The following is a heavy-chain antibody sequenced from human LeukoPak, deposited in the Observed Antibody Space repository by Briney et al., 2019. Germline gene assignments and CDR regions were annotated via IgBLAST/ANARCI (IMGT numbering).Heavy chain of an antibody. J-gene: IGHJ4*02. CDR2: MNPNSGNT. CDR1: GYTFTSYD. Sequence: ASVKVSCKASGYTFTSYDINWVRQATGQGLEWMGWMNPNSGNTGYAQKFQGRVTMTRDTSTSTVYMELSSLRSEDTAVYYCATVIQLAPLDPYYFDYWGQGTLVTVSS. V-gene: IGHV1-8*01. D-gene: IGHD5-18*01. CDR3: ATVIQLAPLDPYYFDY.